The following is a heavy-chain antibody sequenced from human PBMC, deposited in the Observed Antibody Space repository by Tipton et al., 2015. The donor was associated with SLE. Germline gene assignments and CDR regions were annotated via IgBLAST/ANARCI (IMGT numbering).Heavy chain of an antibody. D-gene: IGHD3-10*01. CDR2: INHSGST. CDR1: GGSFSGYY. Sequence: TLSLTCAVYGGSFSGYYWTWIRQPPGKGLEWIGEINHSGSTNYNPSLKSRVTISVDTSKNQFSLKLSSVTAADTAVYYCARDITMVRGVMKYFDYWGQGTLVTVSS. V-gene: IGHV4-34*01. J-gene: IGHJ4*02. CDR3: ARDITMVRGVMKYFDY.